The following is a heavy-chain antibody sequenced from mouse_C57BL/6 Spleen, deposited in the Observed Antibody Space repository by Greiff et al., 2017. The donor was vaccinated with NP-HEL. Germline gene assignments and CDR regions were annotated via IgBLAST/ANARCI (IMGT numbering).Heavy chain of an antibody. CDR1: GYTFTSYW. CDR3: ARWGYWYFDV. J-gene: IGHJ1*03. CDR2: IDPSDSGT. Sequence: QVQLQQPGAELVRPGYSVKLSCTASGYTFTSYWLHWVKQRPIQGLEWIGNIDPSDSGTHYNPTFKDKATLTGDKSSSTDYMQLSSLTSEDSAVYYCARWGYWYFDVWGTGTTVTVSS. V-gene: IGHV1-52*01.